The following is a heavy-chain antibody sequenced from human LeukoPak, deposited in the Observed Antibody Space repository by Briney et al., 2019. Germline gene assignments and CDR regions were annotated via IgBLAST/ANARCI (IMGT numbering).Heavy chain of an antibody. Sequence: GASVKVSCKASGYTFTNYYMHWVRQAPGQGLEWMGIINPGGGGTTYAQKFQGRVTMTRDTSTSIVYMELSSLRSEDTAVYYCAREGGDYGSGSYRYYYMDVWGKGTTVTISS. D-gene: IGHD3-10*01. V-gene: IGHV1-46*01. CDR2: INPGGGGT. CDR3: AREGGDYGSGSYRYYYMDV. CDR1: GYTFTNYY. J-gene: IGHJ6*03.